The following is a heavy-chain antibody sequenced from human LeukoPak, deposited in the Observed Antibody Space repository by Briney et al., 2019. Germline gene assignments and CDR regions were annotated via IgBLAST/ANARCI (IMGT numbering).Heavy chain of an antibody. Sequence: GGSLRLSCAASGLAFSSYAMTWVRQAPGKGLEWVSAISGSGDTTYYADSVKGRFTISRDNSKNTLYLQMNSLRAEDTAVYYCAKTRDYFDSWGQGTLVTVSS. J-gene: IGHJ4*02. CDR3: AKTRDYFDS. D-gene: IGHD2-2*01. V-gene: IGHV3-23*01. CDR1: GLAFSSYA. CDR2: ISGSGDTT.